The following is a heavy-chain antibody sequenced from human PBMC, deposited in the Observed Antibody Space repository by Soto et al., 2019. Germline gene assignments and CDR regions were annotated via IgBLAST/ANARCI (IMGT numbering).Heavy chain of an antibody. D-gene: IGHD6-19*01. J-gene: IGHJ4*02. Sequence: GGSLRLSCAASGFTFDDYAMHWVRQAPGKGLEWVSGISWNSGSIGYADSVKGRFTISRDNAKNSLYLQMNSLRAEDTALYYCAKAVGYSSGAGFDYWGQGTLVTVSS. CDR2: ISWNSGSI. CDR1: GFTFDDYA. V-gene: IGHV3-9*01. CDR3: AKAVGYSSGAGFDY.